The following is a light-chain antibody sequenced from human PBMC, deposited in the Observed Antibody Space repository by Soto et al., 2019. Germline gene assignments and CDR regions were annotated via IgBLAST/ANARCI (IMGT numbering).Light chain of an antibody. V-gene: IGLV2-23*01. CDR1: SSDVGSYNL. CDR2: EGS. Sequence: HSALTQPASVSGSPGQSITISCTGTSSDVGSYNLVSWYQQHPGKAPKLMIYEGSKRPSGVSNRFSGSKSGNTASLTISGLHAEDEADYYCCSYAGSSTFVVFGGGTKLTVL. J-gene: IGLJ2*01. CDR3: CSYAGSSTFVV.